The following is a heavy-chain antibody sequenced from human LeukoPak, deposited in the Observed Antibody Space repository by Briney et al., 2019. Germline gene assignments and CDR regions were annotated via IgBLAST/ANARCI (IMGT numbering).Heavy chain of an antibody. D-gene: IGHD2-2*01. Sequence: SETLSLTCTVSGGSITSSSYYWGWSRQPPGKGPEWIGSIYYTGSTNYNPSLKSRVTISVDRSKNQFSLKLGSVTAADTAVYYCARRLEVPGGIGWFDPWGQGTLVTVSS. CDR3: ARRLEVPGGIGWFDP. J-gene: IGHJ5*02. CDR2: IYYTGST. V-gene: IGHV4-39*07. CDR1: GGSITSSSYY.